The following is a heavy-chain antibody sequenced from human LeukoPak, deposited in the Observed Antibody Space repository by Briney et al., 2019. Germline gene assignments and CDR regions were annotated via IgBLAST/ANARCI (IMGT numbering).Heavy chain of an antibody. J-gene: IGHJ6*03. V-gene: IGHV3-48*01. Sequence: GGSLRLSCAASGFTFSSYSMNWVRQAPGKGLEWVSYISSSSSTIYYADSVKGRFTISRDNAKNSLYLQMNSLRAEDTAVYYCARGPSSWYYYYMDVWGKGTTVTVSS. D-gene: IGHD6-13*01. CDR1: GFTFSSYS. CDR3: ARGPSSWYYYYMDV. CDR2: ISSSSSTI.